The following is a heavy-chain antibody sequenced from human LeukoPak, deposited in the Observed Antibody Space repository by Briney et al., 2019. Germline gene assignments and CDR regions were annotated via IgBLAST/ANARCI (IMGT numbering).Heavy chain of an antibody. CDR3: ARGLRGYTGNEDY. CDR1: GFTFRSYW. CDR2: IKQDGSEK. V-gene: IGHV3-7*01. Sequence: GGSLRLSCVDSGFTFRSYWMNWVRQTPGKGLEWVANIKQDGSEKNYVDSVKGRFTISRDNAKNSLYLQMNSLRVEDSAVYYCARGLRGYTGNEDYWGQGTLVTVSS. D-gene: IGHD5-12*01. J-gene: IGHJ4*02.